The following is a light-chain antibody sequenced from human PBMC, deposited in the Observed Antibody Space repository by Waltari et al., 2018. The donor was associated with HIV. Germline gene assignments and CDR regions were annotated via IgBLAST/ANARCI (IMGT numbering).Light chain of an antibody. Sequence: QTVVTQESSLTVSPGGTVTLTCASNSGAVTSNFHPNWIQQKPGQTPRALIYSTAYKHSGTPARFSGSLLGGKAALTLSTVQPEDEAAYYCLLYFGGAWVFGGGTKLTVL. V-gene: IGLV7-43*01. CDR3: LLYFGGAWV. CDR1: SGAVTSNFH. J-gene: IGLJ3*02. CDR2: STA.